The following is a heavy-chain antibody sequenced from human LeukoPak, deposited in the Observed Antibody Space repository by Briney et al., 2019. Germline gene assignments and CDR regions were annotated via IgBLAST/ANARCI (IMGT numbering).Heavy chain of an antibody. V-gene: IGHV3-23*01. Sequence: PGGSLRLSCAASGFTFSTSAMNWVRQAPGKGLEWVSGVSDSGNTYYADSVKGRFTISRDNSKNTLYLQMNSLRAEDTAVYYCARDLREPDYWGQGTLVTVSS. CDR3: ARDLREPDY. CDR2: VSDSGNT. J-gene: IGHJ4*02. CDR1: GFTFSTSA. D-gene: IGHD1-14*01.